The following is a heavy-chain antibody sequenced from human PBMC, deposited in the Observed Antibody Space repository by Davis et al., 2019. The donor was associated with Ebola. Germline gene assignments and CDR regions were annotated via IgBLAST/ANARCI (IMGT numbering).Heavy chain of an antibody. CDR2: IRSKANSYAT. CDR1: GFTFSGSA. J-gene: IGHJ4*02. Sequence: GESLKISCAASGFTFSGSAMHWVRQASGQGLEWVGRIRSKANSYATAYAASVKGRFTISRDDSKNTAYLQMNSLKTEDTAVYYCTTMTTVTTVDYWGQGTLVTVSS. V-gene: IGHV3-73*01. CDR3: TTMTTVTTVDY. D-gene: IGHD4-17*01.